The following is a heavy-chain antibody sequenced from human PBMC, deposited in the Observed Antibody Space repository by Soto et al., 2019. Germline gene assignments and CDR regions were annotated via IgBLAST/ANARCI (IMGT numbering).Heavy chain of an antibody. CDR1: GGSISSYY. CDR3: ARVTAGGPATTVTTAFDI. V-gene: IGHV4-59*01. J-gene: IGHJ3*02. Sequence: SETLSLTCTVSGGSISSYYWSWIRQPPGKGLEWIGYIYYSGSTNYNPSLKSRVTISVDTSKNQFSLKLSSVTAADTAVYYCARVTAGGPATTVTTAFDIWGQGTMVTVSS. D-gene: IGHD4-17*01. CDR2: IYYSGST.